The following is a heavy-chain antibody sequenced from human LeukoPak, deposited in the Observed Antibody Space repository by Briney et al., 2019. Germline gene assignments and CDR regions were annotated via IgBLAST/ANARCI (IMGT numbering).Heavy chain of an antibody. CDR1: GLIFISYA. J-gene: IGHJ4*02. CDR3: AKPLHGGYGSGSYYNIGY. CDR2: ISGRSGST. Sequence: GGSLRLSCAAFGLIFISYALSWFRRAQGKGLEGVSAISGRSGSTYYADSVQGRFTISRNNSKNTLYLQMNSLRAEDTAVYYCAKPLHGGYGSGSYYNIGYWGQGTLVTVTS. D-gene: IGHD3-10*01. V-gene: IGHV3-23*01.